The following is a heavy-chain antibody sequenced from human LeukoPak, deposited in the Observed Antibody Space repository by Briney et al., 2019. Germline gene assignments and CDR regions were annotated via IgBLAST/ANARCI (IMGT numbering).Heavy chain of an antibody. CDR2: ISGSGGST. CDR3: AKDQGGPYYYYYYGMDV. V-gene: IGHV3-23*01. D-gene: IGHD3-16*01. J-gene: IGHJ6*02. Sequence: GGSLRLSCAASGFTFSSYAMSWVRQAPGKGLEWVSAISGSGGSTYYADSVKGRFTISRDNSKNTLYLQMYSLRAEDTAVYYCAKDQGGPYYYYYYGMDVWGQGTTVTVSS. CDR1: GFTFSSYA.